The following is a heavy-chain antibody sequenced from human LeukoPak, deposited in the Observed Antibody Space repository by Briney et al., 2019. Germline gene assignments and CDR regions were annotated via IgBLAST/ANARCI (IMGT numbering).Heavy chain of an antibody. Sequence: SVKVSCKASGGTFSSYAISWVRQAPGQGLEWMGGIIPIFGTANYAQKFQGRVTITADESTSTAYMELSSLRSEDTAVYYCAREGGTMVRGVINAFDIWGQGIMVTVSS. CDR3: AREGGTMVRGVINAFDI. V-gene: IGHV1-69*01. J-gene: IGHJ3*02. D-gene: IGHD3-10*01. CDR2: IIPIFGTA. CDR1: GGTFSSYA.